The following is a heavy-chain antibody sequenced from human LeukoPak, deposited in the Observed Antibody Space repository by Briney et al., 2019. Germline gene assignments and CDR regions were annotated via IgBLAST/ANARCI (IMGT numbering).Heavy chain of an antibody. V-gene: IGHV3-7*03. D-gene: IGHD6-19*01. Sequence: SGGSLRLSCAASGFTFSSYWMSWVRQAPGKGLEWVANIKQDGSEKYYVDSVKGRFTISRDNAKNSLYLQMNSLRAEDTALYYCAKDRGIGYSSGWYFDYWGQGTLVTVSS. CDR3: AKDRGIGYSSGWYFDY. CDR2: IKQDGSEK. J-gene: IGHJ4*02. CDR1: GFTFSSYW.